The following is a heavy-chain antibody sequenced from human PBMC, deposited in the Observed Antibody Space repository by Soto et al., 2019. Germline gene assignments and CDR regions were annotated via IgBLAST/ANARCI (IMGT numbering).Heavy chain of an antibody. CDR2: IYYSGST. V-gene: IGHV4-31*03. CDR3: ASLTVTTSLPFDY. CDR1: GGSISSGGYY. Sequence: PSETLSLTCTVSGGSISSGGYYWSWIRQHPGKGLEWIGYIYYSGSTYYNPSLKSRVTISVDTSKNQFSLKLSSVTAADTAVYYCASLTVTTSLPFDYWGQGNLVTVSS. D-gene: IGHD4-17*01. J-gene: IGHJ4*02.